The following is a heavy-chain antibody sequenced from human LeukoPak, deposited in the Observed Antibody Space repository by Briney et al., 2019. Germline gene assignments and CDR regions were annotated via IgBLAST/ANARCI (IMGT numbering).Heavy chain of an antibody. D-gene: IGHD3-9*01. V-gene: IGHV4-59*12. J-gene: IGHJ3*02. CDR3: ARKGIHYDILTGYSPGAFDI. CDR2: MDYSGST. CDR1: GGSISDYY. Sequence: SETLSLTCTVSGGSISDYYWTWIRQSPGTGLEWIGYMDYSGSTAYNPSLKSRVTISIDTSKKQFSLKLSSVTAADTAVYYCARKGIHYDILTGYSPGAFDIWGQGTMVTVSS.